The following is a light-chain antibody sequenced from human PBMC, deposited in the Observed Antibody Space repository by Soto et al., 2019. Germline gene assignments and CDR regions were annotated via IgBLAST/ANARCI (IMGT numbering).Light chain of an antibody. Sequence: EIVLTQSPTILSLSPGDRATLSCRASQSVGNSLAWYQQKPGQAPRLLVYDVSDRATGIPARFSGSGSGTDFTLTISSLETEDFAVYYCQQYYSAPWTFGQGTKVEIK. CDR1: QSVGNS. V-gene: IGKV3-11*01. CDR3: QQYYSAPWT. J-gene: IGKJ1*01. CDR2: DVS.